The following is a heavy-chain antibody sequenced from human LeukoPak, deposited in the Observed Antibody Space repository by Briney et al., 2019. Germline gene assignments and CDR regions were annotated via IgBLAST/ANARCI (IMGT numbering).Heavy chain of an antibody. V-gene: IGHV1-2*06. J-gene: IGHJ4*02. CDR3: ARGSSIQLWTIEFDY. Sequence: ASVKVSFKASGYTLSDYYMHWVRQAPGQGLECIGRINPNSGGTNYAQKFQGRFTMTRDTSISTAYMELSRLRSDDTAVYYCARGSSIQLWTIEFDYWGQGTLVNVSS. CDR2: INPNSGGT. CDR1: GYTLSDYY. D-gene: IGHD5-18*01.